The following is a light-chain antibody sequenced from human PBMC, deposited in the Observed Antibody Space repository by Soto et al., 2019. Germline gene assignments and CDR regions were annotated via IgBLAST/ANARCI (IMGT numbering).Light chain of an antibody. J-gene: IGKJ4*01. CDR2: GAS. CDR1: QSVSSSY. CDR3: QQYGSSPLT. V-gene: IGKV3-20*01. Sequence: EIVLTQSPGTLTLSPGERATLSCRASQSVSSSYLAWYQQKPGQAPRLLIYGASSRATGIPDRFSGSGSGTDFTLTIRRLEPADFAVYYCQQYGSSPLTFGGGTKVDIK.